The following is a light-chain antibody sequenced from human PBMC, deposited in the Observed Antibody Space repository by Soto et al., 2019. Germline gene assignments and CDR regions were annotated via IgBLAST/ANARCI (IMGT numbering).Light chain of an antibody. CDR1: SSGVGGYNY. Sequence: QSALAQPASVSGSPGQSITISCTGTSSGVGGYNYVSWYQQHPGKAPKLMIYDVSNRPSGVSNRFSGSKSGNTASLTISWLQAEDEADYYCSSYTSSSLHVFGTGTKVTVL. CDR3: SSYTSSSLHV. V-gene: IGLV2-14*03. CDR2: DVS. J-gene: IGLJ1*01.